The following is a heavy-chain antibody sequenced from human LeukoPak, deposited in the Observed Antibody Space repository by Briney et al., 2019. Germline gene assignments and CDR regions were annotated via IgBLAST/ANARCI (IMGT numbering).Heavy chain of an antibody. CDR3: ARAFGSRDAFDI. D-gene: IGHD3-3*01. J-gene: IGHJ3*02. CDR2: MNPSGRST. V-gene: IGHV1-46*01. Sequence: ASVKVSCKASGYTXTSYYMHWVRQAPGQGLEWMGIMNPSGRSTRFAQKFQGRVTMTRDTSTSTVYMEMSSLRSEDTAVYYCARAFGSRDAFDIWGQGTMVTVSS. CDR1: GYTXTSYY.